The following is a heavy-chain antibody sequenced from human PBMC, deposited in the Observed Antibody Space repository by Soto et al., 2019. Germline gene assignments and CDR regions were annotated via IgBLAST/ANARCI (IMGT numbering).Heavy chain of an antibody. CDR1: GYTFTGYY. CDR2: INPNSGGT. D-gene: IGHD3-22*01. V-gene: IGHV1-2*04. Sequence: GASVKVSCKASGYTFTGYYMHWVRQAPGQGLEWMGWINPNSGGTNYAQKFQGWVTMTRDTSISTAYMELSRLRSDDTAVYYCARSLYYYDSSGYYPPFDYWGQGTLVTVSS. CDR3: ARSLYYYDSSGYYPPFDY. J-gene: IGHJ4*02.